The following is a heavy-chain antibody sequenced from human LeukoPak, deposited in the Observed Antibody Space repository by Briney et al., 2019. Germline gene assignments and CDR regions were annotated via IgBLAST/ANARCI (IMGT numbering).Heavy chain of an antibody. V-gene: IGHV4-59*01. J-gene: IGHJ6*02. CDR2: IHYSGST. D-gene: IGHD5-24*01. CDR3: ARDFRGNYGSRGMDV. CDR1: GGSISSYY. Sequence: SETLSLTCTVSGGSISSYYWSWIRQPPGKGLEWIGYIHYSGSTNYNPSLKSRVTISVDTSKNQFSLKLSSVTAADTAVYYCARDFRGNYGSRGMDVWGQGTTVTVSS.